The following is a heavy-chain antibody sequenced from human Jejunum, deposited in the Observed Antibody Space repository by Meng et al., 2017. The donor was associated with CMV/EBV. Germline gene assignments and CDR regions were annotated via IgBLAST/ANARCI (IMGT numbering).Heavy chain of an antibody. CDR2: IENCGSP. CDR1: FY. V-gene: IGHV4-39*07. J-gene: IGHJ5*02. CDR3: AKGGGGCGTTNSCHPSLFGP. Sequence: FYWARTRQPPGKGLECVGNIENCGSPSYTPSPKTRVPMSLDPSKNHSSWKLSPVTAADTAIFYFAKGGGGCGTTNSCHPSLFGPWGQGTLVTVSS. D-gene: IGHD2/OR15-2a*01.